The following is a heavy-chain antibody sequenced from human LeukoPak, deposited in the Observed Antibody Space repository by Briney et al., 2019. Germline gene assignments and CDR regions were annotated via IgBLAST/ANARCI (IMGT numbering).Heavy chain of an antibody. D-gene: IGHD3-22*01. Sequence: GGSLRLSCAASGFTFSSYWMHWVRQAPGKGLVWVSRINSDGSSTSYADSVKGRFTISRDNSKNTLYLQMNSLRAEDTAVYYCAKDRATYYYDSSGFSWGQGTLVTVSS. CDR3: AKDRATYYYDSSGFS. V-gene: IGHV3-74*01. CDR1: GFTFSSYW. CDR2: INSDGSST. J-gene: IGHJ4*02.